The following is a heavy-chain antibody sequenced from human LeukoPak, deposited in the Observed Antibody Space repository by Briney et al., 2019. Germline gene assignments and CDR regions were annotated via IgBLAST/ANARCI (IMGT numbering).Heavy chain of an antibody. D-gene: IGHD6-13*01. CDR2: ISSSSSYI. Sequence: GGSLRLSCAASGFTFSSYSMNWVREAPGKGLEWVSSISSSSSYIYFTDSVKGRFTISIDNTKNSLYLQMNSLRAEDTAVYYCARTRIAGAVDYWGQGTLVTVSS. CDR3: ARTRIAGAVDY. CDR1: GFTFSSYS. J-gene: IGHJ4*02. V-gene: IGHV3-21*01.